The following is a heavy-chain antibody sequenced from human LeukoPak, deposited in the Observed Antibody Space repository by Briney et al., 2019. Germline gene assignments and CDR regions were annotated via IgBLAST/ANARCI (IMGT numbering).Heavy chain of an antibody. CDR2: IYLDGSST. CDR1: GFSFSRYW. Sequence: PGGSLRLSCAASGFSFSRYWMHWVRQAPGKGLEWVARIYLDGSSTSHADSVKGRFTISRDNAKNTLYLQMNSLRAEDTAVYYCARERSTVFAMDVWGKGTTVTVSS. V-gene: IGHV3-74*01. J-gene: IGHJ6*03. CDR3: ARERSTVFAMDV. D-gene: IGHD4-17*01.